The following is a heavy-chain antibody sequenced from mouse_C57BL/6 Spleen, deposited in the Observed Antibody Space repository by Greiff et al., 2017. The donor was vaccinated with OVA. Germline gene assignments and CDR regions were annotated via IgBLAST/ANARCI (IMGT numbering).Heavy chain of an antibody. CDR2: IWWDDDK. CDR1: GFSLSTFGMG. Sequence: QVTLKVSGPGILQPSQTLSLTCSFSGFSLSTFGMGVGWIRQPSGKGLEWLAHIWWDDDKYYNPALKSRLTISKDTSKNQVFLQIANVDTADTATYYCARMVRVTTVVDYAMDYWGQGTSVTVSS. V-gene: IGHV8-8*01. CDR3: ARMVRVTTVVDYAMDY. D-gene: IGHD1-1*01. J-gene: IGHJ4*01.